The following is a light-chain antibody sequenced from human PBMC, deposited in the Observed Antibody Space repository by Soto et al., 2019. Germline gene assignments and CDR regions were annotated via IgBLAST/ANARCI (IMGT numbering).Light chain of an antibody. J-gene: IGLJ2*01. CDR3: CSYAGGNTLI. CDR2: EVN. V-gene: IGLV2-23*02. Sequence: QSALTQPASVSGSPGQSITISCTGTQGDVGSYDLVSWYQQYPGKAPKLIIYEVNKRPSGVSNRFSGAKSGNTASLTISGLQTEDEADYDCCSYAGGNTLIFGGGTKLTVL. CDR1: QGDVGSYDL.